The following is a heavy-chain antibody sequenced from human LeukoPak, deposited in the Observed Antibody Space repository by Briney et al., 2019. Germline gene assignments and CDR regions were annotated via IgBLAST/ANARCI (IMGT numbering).Heavy chain of an antibody. CDR1: GGSISSSSYY. D-gene: IGHD3-10*01. CDR2: IYYSGST. J-gene: IGHJ5*02. Sequence: SETLSLTCTVSGGSISSSSYYWGWIRQPPGKGLESIGSIYYSGSTYYNPSLKSRVTISVDTSKNQFSLKLSSVTAADTAMYYCARDSGYYGSGANWFDPWGQGTLVTVSS. CDR3: ARDSGYYGSGANWFDP. V-gene: IGHV4-39*07.